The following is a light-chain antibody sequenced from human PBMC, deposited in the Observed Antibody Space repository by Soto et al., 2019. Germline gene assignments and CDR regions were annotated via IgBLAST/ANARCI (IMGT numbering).Light chain of an antibody. Sequence: EIVMTQSPATLSVSPGEGATLSCRASQSVNSNLAWYQQKPGQAPRLLIIRASTRAPGIPSGFSGSGSGTEFTLTISSLQSEDLAVYYCQQYNNWPWTFGQGTKVEV. CDR2: RAS. V-gene: IGKV3-15*01. CDR3: QQYNNWPWT. J-gene: IGKJ1*01. CDR1: QSVNSN.